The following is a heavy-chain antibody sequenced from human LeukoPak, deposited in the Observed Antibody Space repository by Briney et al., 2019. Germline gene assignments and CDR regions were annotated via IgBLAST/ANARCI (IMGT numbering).Heavy chain of an antibody. Sequence: PGGSPRLSCAASGFSFISYAMLWFRQAPGKGLEWVAFMRSDGSDIFYAESLKGRFTISRDNAKSTLFLQMHSLRAEDTAVYYCARDDYYCASENWGQGALVTVSS. CDR3: ARDDYYCASEN. CDR2: MRSDGSDI. V-gene: IGHV3-30*02. J-gene: IGHJ4*02. CDR1: GFSFISYA. D-gene: IGHD3-10*01.